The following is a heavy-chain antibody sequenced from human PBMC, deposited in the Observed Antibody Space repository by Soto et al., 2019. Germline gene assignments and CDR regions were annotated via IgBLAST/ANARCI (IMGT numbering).Heavy chain of an antibody. V-gene: IGHV3-23*01. CDR3: EKGATPSTYYYYYMDV. Sequence: GGSLRLSCAASGFTFSSYAMSWVRQAPGKGLEWVSAISGSGGSTYYADSVKGRFTISRDNSTNTLYLQMNSPRAEDTAVYYCEKGATPSTYYYYYMDVWGKGTTVTVSS. J-gene: IGHJ6*03. CDR2: ISGSGGST. CDR1: GFTFSSYA. D-gene: IGHD2-2*01.